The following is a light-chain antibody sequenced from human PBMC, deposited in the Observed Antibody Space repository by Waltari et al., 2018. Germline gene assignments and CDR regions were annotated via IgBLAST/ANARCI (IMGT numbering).Light chain of an antibody. Sequence: DIVLTQSPAILSLSPGERASLSCRASQSVPNYLAWYHQKPGQAPILLIDDTSNRATGIPARFSGSGFGTDFTLTISSLEPEDFAVYYCQQRRDWPLTFGGGTKVEIK. V-gene: IGKV3-11*01. J-gene: IGKJ4*01. CDR1: QSVPNY. CDR2: DTS. CDR3: QQRRDWPLT.